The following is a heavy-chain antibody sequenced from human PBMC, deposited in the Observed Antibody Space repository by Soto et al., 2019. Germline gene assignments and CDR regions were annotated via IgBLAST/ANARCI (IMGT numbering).Heavy chain of an antibody. CDR1: GGSFSGYY. V-gene: IGHV4-34*01. J-gene: IGHJ4*02. CDR3: ARGFYDYIWGSYRYNEGFDY. CDR2: INHSGST. Sequence: SETLSLTCAVYGGSFSGYYWSWIRQPPGKGLEWIGEINHSGSTNYNPSLKSRVTISVDTSKNQFSLKLSSVTAADTAVYYCARGFYDYIWGSYRYNEGFDYWGQGTLVTVSS. D-gene: IGHD3-16*02.